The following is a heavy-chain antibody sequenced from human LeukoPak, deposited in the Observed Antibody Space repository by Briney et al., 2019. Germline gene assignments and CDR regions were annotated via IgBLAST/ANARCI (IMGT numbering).Heavy chain of an antibody. J-gene: IGHJ4*02. CDR3: ARGYSAMALLYYFDY. CDR2: INPNSGGT. V-gene: IGHV1-2*02. CDR1: GYTFAGYY. D-gene: IGHD5-18*01. Sequence: ASVKVSCKASGYTFAGYYMHWVRQAPGQGLEWMGWINPNSGGTNYAQRFQGRVTMTRDTSISTAYMELSRLRSDDTAVYYCARGYSAMALLYYFDYWGQGTLVTVSS.